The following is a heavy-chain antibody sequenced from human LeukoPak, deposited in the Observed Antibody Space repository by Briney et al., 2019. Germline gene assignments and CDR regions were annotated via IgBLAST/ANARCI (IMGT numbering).Heavy chain of an antibody. CDR1: GYTFTGYY. D-gene: IGHD6-19*01. J-gene: IGHJ4*02. V-gene: IGHV1-2*02. Sequence: ASVKVSCKASGYTFTGYYMHWVRQAPGQGLEWMGWINPNSGGTNYAQKFQGRVTITADKSTSTAYMELSSLRSEDTAVYYCAIGYSSGWQGYYFDYWGQGTLVTVSS. CDR3: AIGYSSGWQGYYFDY. CDR2: INPNSGGT.